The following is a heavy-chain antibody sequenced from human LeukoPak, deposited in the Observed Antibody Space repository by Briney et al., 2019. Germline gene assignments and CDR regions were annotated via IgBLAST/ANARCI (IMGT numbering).Heavy chain of an antibody. CDR3: ARGLRFLEWLSHDAFDI. D-gene: IGHD3-3*01. V-gene: IGHV1-69*05. CDR2: IIPIFGTA. CDR1: GGTFSSYA. Sequence: ASVKVSCKASGGTFSSYAISWVRQAPGQGLEWMGGIIPIFGTANYAQKFQGRVTITTDESTSTAYMELGSLRSDDTAVYYCARGLRFLEWLSHDAFDIWGQGTMVTVSS. J-gene: IGHJ3*02.